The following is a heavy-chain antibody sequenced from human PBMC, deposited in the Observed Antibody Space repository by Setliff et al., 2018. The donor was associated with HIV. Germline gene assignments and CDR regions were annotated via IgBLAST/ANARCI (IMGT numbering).Heavy chain of an antibody. CDR1: GFTFGNYA. D-gene: IGHD3-3*01. Sequence: GSLRLSCLGSGFTFGNYAVSWFRQAPGKGLEWISFIRRETYGGTTDYGASVKGRFTISRDDSKTIAYLQMNSLTTEDTAVYFCTRDRRGSNSWSGYNGGFDYWGQGTLVTVSS. CDR2: IRRETYGGTT. J-gene: IGHJ4*02. V-gene: IGHV3-49*03. CDR3: TRDRRGSNSWSGYNGGFDY.